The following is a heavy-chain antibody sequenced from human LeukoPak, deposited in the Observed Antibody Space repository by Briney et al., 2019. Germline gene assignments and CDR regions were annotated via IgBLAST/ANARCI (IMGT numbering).Heavy chain of an antibody. Sequence: GGSLRLSCAAPGFTFSSYSMNWVRQAPGKGLEWVSSISSSSSYIYYADSVKGRLTISRDNAKNSLYLQMNSLRAEDTAVYYCARVMELVVVPMDYWGQGTLVTVSS. J-gene: IGHJ4*02. CDR1: GFTFSSYS. D-gene: IGHD3-22*01. CDR3: ARVMELVVVPMDY. CDR2: ISSSSSYI. V-gene: IGHV3-21*01.